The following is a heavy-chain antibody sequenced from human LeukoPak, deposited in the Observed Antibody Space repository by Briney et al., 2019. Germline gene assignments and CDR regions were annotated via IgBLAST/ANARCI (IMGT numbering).Heavy chain of an antibody. Sequence: TSETLSLTCTVSGGSISNYYWSWIRQPPGKGLEWIGYIYYSGSTNYNPSLKSRVTISVDTSKNQFSLKLSSVTAADTAVYYCARAYFYGSGSYLPDYWGQGTLVTVSS. CDR1: GGSISNYY. J-gene: IGHJ4*02. CDR3: ARAYFYGSGSYLPDY. V-gene: IGHV4-59*01. D-gene: IGHD3-10*01. CDR2: IYYSGST.